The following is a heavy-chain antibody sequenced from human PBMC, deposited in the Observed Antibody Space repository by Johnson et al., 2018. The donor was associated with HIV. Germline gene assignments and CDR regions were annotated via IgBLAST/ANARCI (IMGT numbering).Heavy chain of an antibody. CDR1: GFTFSSYG. CDR2: ISHDGSNK. J-gene: IGHJ3*02. V-gene: IGHV3-30*19. Sequence: QVQLVESGGGLVQPGGSLRLSCAASGFTFSSYGMHWVRQAPGRGLEWVALISHDGSNKYYADFVKGRFTISRDNSINTLYLQMNSLRAEDTAVYYCARPMGAVDECDAFDIWGHGTMVTVSS. CDR3: ARPMGAVDECDAFDI. D-gene: IGHD1-26*01.